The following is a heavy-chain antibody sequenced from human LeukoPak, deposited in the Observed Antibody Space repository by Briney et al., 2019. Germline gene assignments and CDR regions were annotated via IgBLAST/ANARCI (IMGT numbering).Heavy chain of an antibody. J-gene: IGHJ4*02. Sequence: GGSLRLSCAASGFTFFSYAMHWVRQAPGKGLEWVAFISYDGSNKYYADSVKGRFTISRDNSKNTLYLQMNSLRAEDTAVYYCAKDQYSSGWYYFDYWGQGTLVTVSS. CDR1: GFTFFSYA. CDR2: ISYDGSNK. V-gene: IGHV3-30*04. D-gene: IGHD6-19*01. CDR3: AKDQYSSGWYYFDY.